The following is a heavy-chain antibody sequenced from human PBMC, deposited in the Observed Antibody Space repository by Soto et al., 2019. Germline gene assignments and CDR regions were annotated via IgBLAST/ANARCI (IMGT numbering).Heavy chain of an antibody. J-gene: IGHJ4*02. D-gene: IGHD4-17*01. CDR1: GGSVSSYY. V-gene: IGHV4-59*02. CDR3: ARDTDYGDYGGLDY. Sequence: SETLSLTCTVSGGSVSSYYWSWIRQSPGKGLEWIGYIYYSGSTKYKPSLKSRVTISVDTSKNQFSLKVSSATAADTAVYYCARDTDYGDYGGLDYWGQGTLVTVS. CDR2: IYYSGST.